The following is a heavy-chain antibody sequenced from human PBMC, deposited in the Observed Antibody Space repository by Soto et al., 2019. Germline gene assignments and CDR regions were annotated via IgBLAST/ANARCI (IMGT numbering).Heavy chain of an antibody. CDR3: AKDEGTFGGAHYYYYGMDV. Sequence: SVKVSCKVSGGTFSSYAISWVRQAPGQGLEWMGGIIPIFGTANYAQKFQGRVTITADESTSTAYMELSSLRSEDTAVYYCAKDEGTFGGAHYYYYGMDVWGQGTTVTVSS. D-gene: IGHD3-16*01. CDR2: IIPIFGTA. CDR1: GGTFSSYA. J-gene: IGHJ6*02. V-gene: IGHV1-69*13.